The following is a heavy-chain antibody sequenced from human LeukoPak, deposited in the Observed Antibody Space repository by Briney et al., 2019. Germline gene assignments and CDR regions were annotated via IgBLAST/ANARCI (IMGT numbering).Heavy chain of an antibody. V-gene: IGHV1-2*06. CDR1: GYTFTDYF. Sequence: ASVKVSCKASGYTFTDYFIHWVRQAPGQGPELMGRMNGNSGVTMYAQTLQDRVTMTRDTSISTAYMELSRLTSDDTAVYYCARDLSSTSNWEFDYWGQGTLVTVSS. J-gene: IGHJ4*02. D-gene: IGHD7-27*01. CDR3: ARDLSSTSNWEFDY. CDR2: MNGNSGVT.